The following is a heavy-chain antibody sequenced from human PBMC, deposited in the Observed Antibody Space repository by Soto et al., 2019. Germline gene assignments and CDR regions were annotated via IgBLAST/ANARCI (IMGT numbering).Heavy chain of an antibody. CDR1: GFTLSSHW. CDR2: ISSDGSSI. D-gene: IGHD1-26*01. J-gene: IGHJ4*02. V-gene: IGHV3-74*01. CDR3: ARVGGGGSGSYFDS. Sequence: GSLRLSCAASGFTLSSHWIHWVRQATGKGLVWVSRISSDGSSIVYADSVKGRFTLSRDNAKDTLYLQMNSLRAEDTAVYYCARVGGGGSGSYFDSWGQGTLVTVSS.